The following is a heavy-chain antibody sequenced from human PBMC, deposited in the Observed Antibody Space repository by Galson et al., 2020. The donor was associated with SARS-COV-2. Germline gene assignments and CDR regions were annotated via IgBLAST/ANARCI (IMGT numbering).Heavy chain of an antibody. Sequence: GESLKISCAASGFTFSSYGMHWVRQAPGKGLEWVAVKWYDGSNKYYADSVKGRFTISRDNSKNTLYLQMNSLRAEDTAVYYCAATLLWFGDPWGYWGQGTLVTVSS. D-gene: IGHD3-10*01. CDR1: GFTFSSYG. J-gene: IGHJ4*02. CDR2: KWYDGSNK. V-gene: IGHV3-33*01. CDR3: AATLLWFGDPWGY.